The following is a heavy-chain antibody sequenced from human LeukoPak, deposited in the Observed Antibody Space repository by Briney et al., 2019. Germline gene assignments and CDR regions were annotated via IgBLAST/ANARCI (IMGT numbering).Heavy chain of an antibody. D-gene: IGHD1-26*01. CDR3: ARGERSGSFDY. V-gene: IGHV1-46*01. CDR1: GYTFINYY. J-gene: IGHJ4*02. CDR2: INPGGGST. Sequence: GASVKVSCKASGYTFINYYMHWVRQAPGQGLEWMGIINPGGGSTSYAQKFQGRVTMTSDASTSTVYMDLSSLRSEDTAVYYCARGERSGSFDYWGQGTLVTVSS.